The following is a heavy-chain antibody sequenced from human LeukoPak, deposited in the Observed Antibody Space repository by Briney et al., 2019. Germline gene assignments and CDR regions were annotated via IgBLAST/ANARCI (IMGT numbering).Heavy chain of an antibody. CDR2: ISISGRTT. J-gene: IGHJ4*02. D-gene: IGHD6-19*01. CDR3: AKGETSGWSLYYFDY. Sequence: GGSLRLSCDASGFTLSNYAMNWVRQAPGEGLEWVSTISISGRTTYYSDSVKGRFTISRDTSKNTLYLQMNSLRAEDTATYYCAKGETSGWSLYYFDYWGQGTLVTVSS. V-gene: IGHV3-23*01. CDR1: GFTLSNYA.